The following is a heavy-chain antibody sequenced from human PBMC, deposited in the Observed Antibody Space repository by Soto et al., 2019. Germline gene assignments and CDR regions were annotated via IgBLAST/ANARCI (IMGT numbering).Heavy chain of an antibody. CDR2: IYYSGST. D-gene: IGHD3-22*01. CDR3: ARSNYYDSSGYYYDAFDI. CDR1: DCSISSYY. J-gene: IGHJ3*02. V-gene: IGHV4-59*01. Sequence: LETLSLTCTFSDCSISSYYLSWLRPPPGKGLEWIGYIYYSGSTNYNPSLKSRVTISVDTSKNQFSLKLSSVTAADTAVYYCARSNYYDSSGYYYDAFDIWGQGTMVPVSS.